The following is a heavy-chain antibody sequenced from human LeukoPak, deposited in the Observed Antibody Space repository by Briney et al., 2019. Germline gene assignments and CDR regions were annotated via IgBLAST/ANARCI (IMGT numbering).Heavy chain of an antibody. Sequence: GSSVKVSCKASGDTFSPYTFSWVRQAPGQGLEWMGRIIPSLDIANYAQKFQDRVTITADISTTTVYTEMNSLRSEDTAIYYCARDHCSGGAGCHGGHWGQGTLVTVSS. CDR2: IIPSLDIA. CDR3: ARDHCSGGAGCHGGH. V-gene: IGHV1-69*04. J-gene: IGHJ4*02. D-gene: IGHD2-15*01. CDR1: GDTFSPYT.